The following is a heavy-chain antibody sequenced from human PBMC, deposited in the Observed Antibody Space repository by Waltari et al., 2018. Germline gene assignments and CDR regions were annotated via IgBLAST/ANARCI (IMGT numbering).Heavy chain of an antibody. Sequence: EVQLVESGGGLVQPGGSLRLSCVAYGFTSSYAMNWVRQAPGKGLDWISYRRVIGKTIYYADSVRGRFTISRDNAKNSLYLQMNSLRAEDTAVYYCTRDSWDPSAPPYWGQGTLVTVSS. J-gene: IGHJ4*02. CDR2: RRVIGKTI. V-gene: IGHV3-48*01. CDR3: TRDSWDPSAPPY. D-gene: IGHD1-26*01. CDR1: GFTSSYA.